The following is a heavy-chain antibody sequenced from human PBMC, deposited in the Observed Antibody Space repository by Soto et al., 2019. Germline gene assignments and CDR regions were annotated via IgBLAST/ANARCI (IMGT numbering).Heavy chain of an antibody. D-gene: IGHD3-3*01. Sequence: KASETLSLTCTVSGGSISSYYWSWIRQPPGKGLEWIGYIYYSGSTNYNPSLKSRVTISVDTSKNQFSLKLSSVTAADTAVYYCARAGTIFGVVSPFDYWGQGTLVTVSS. CDR2: IYYSGST. V-gene: IGHV4-59*01. CDR1: GGSISSYY. J-gene: IGHJ4*02. CDR3: ARAGTIFGVVSPFDY.